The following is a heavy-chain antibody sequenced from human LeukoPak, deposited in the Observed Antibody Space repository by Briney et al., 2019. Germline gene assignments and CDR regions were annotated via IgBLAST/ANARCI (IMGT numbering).Heavy chain of an antibody. CDR3: VKDHSSGLLG. Sequence: GGSLRLSCAASGFTFSSYGMRWVRQAPGKGLEWVAFVRYDGSNKYYADSVKGRFTISRDSSKNMLYLQMNSLRVEDTAVYYCVKDHSSGLLGWGQGTLVTVSS. D-gene: IGHD6-25*01. V-gene: IGHV3-30*02. CDR2: VRYDGSNK. CDR1: GFTFSSYG. J-gene: IGHJ4*02.